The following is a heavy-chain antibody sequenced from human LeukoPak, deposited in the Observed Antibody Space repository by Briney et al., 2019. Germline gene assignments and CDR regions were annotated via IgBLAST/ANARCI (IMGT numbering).Heavy chain of an antibody. D-gene: IGHD6-13*01. Sequence: SETLSLTCTVSGGSISSSSYYWGWIRQPPGKGLEWIGSIYYSGSTNYNPSLKSRVTISVDTSKNQFSLKLTSVTAADTAVYYCARPSSSWNTFDYWGQGTLVTGSS. J-gene: IGHJ4*02. V-gene: IGHV4-39*01. CDR3: ARPSSSWNTFDY. CDR2: IYYSGST. CDR1: GGSISSSSYY.